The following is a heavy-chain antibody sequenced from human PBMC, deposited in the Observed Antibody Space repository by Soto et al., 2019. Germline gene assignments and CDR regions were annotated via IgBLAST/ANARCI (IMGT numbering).Heavy chain of an antibody. J-gene: IGHJ4*02. CDR2: INHSGST. CDR1: GGSFSGYY. V-gene: IGHV4-34*01. D-gene: IGHD6-19*01. Sequence: XGTLCLTCAVSGGSFSGYYWSWIRQPPGKGLEWIGEINHSGSTNYNPSLKSRVTISVDTSKNQFSLKLSSVTAADTAVYYCARGWGSGWYPDFDYWGQGTLVTVSS. CDR3: ARGWGSGWYPDFDY.